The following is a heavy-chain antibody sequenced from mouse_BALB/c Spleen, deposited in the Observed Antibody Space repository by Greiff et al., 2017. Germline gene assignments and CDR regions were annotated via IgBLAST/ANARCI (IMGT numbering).Heavy chain of an antibody. J-gene: IGHJ2*01. CDR2: ISSGGSYT. D-gene: IGHD2-1*01. CDR3: ARHEDGNYLDY. CDR1: GFTFSSYG. V-gene: IGHV5-6*01. Sequence: EVMLVESGGDLVKPGGSLKLSCAASGFTFSSYGMSWVRQTPDKRLEWVATISSGGSYTYYPDSVKGRFTISRDNAKNTLYLQMSSLKSEDTAMYYCARHEDGNYLDYWGQGTTLTVSS.